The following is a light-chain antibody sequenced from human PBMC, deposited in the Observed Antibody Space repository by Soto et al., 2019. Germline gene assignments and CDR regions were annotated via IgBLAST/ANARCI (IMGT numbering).Light chain of an antibody. CDR1: QSVSSN. CDR2: GAS. J-gene: IGKJ1*01. Sequence: EIVMTQSPTTLSLSPWEIVTLSCRASQSVSSNLAWYQQKPGQAPRLLIYGASTRATGAPDRFSGSGSGTEFTLTISSLQPDDFATYYCQQYNSYSRTFGQGTKVDIK. V-gene: IGKV3-15*01. CDR3: QQYNSYSRT.